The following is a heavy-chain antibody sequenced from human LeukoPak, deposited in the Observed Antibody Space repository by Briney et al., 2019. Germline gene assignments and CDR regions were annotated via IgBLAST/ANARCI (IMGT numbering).Heavy chain of an antibody. J-gene: IGHJ3*02. CDR2: ISWNSGSI. Sequence: GGSLRLSCAASGFTFEDYAMHWVRQAPGKGLEWVSGISWNSGSIGYADSVKGRFTISRDNAKNSLYLQMNSLRAEDMALYYCAKDKGSSWYPYDAFDIWGQGTMVTVSS. D-gene: IGHD6-13*01. CDR1: GFTFEDYA. CDR3: AKDKGSSWYPYDAFDI. V-gene: IGHV3-9*03.